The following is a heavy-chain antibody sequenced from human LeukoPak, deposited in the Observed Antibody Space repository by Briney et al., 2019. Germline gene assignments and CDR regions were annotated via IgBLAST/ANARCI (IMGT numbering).Heavy chain of an antibody. CDR1: GGSISSYY. CDR3: ARARYYDILTSPPPNWFDP. D-gene: IGHD3-9*01. V-gene: IGHV4-59*08. Sequence: SETLSLTCTVSGGSISSYYWSWIRQPPGKGLEWIGYIYYSGSTNYNPSLKSRVTISVGTSKNQFSLKLSSVTAADTAVYYCARARYYDILTSPPPNWFDPWGQGTLVTVSS. J-gene: IGHJ5*02. CDR2: IYYSGST.